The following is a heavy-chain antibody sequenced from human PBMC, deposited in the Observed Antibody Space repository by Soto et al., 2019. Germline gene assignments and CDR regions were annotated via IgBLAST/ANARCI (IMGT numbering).Heavy chain of an antibody. CDR1: GYTLTELS. CDR3: ATVSIGEILTEYDSSGYLPSRGAFDI. CDR2: FDPEDGET. Sequence: ASVKVSCKVSGYTLTELSMHWVRQAPGKGLERMGGFDPEDGETIYAQKFQGRVTMTEDTSTDTAYMGLSSLRSEDTAVYYCATVSIGEILTEYDSSGYLPSRGAFDIWGQGTMVTVSS. D-gene: IGHD3-22*01. V-gene: IGHV1-24*01. J-gene: IGHJ3*02.